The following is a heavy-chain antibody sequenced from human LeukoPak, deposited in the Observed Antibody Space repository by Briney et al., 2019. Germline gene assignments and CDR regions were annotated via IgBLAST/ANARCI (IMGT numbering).Heavy chain of an antibody. D-gene: IGHD2-2*02. CDR2: INPSGGST. Sequence: GASVKVSCKASGYTFTSYYMHWVRQAPGQGLEWMGIINPSGGSTSYAQKFQGRVTMTRDTSTSTVYMELSSLRSEDTAVYYCARAIYCSSTSCYIRGYFDYWGQGTLVTVSS. CDR1: GYTFTSYY. CDR3: ARAIYCSSTSCYIRGYFDY. V-gene: IGHV1-46*01. J-gene: IGHJ4*02.